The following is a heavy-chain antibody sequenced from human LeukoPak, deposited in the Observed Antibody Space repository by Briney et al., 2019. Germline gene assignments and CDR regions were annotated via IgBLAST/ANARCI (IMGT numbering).Heavy chain of an antibody. V-gene: IGHV1-8*01. Sequence: ASVKVSCKASGYTFTSYDINWVRQATGQGLEWMGWMNPNSGNTGYAQKFQGRVTMTRNTSISTAYMELSSLRSEDTAVYYCARGLRYCSGGSCYSGHWGQGTLVTVSS. J-gene: IGHJ4*02. D-gene: IGHD2-15*01. CDR3: ARGLRYCSGGSCYSGH. CDR2: MNPNSGNT. CDR1: GYTFTSYD.